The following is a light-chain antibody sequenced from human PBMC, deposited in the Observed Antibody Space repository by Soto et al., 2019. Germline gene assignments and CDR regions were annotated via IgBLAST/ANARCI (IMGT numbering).Light chain of an antibody. J-gene: IGKJ4*01. V-gene: IGKV1-39*01. CDR2: AAS. CDR1: QSISIY. CDR3: QESLTTPLT. Sequence: DIQMTQSPSSLSSSVGDRVTITSRASQSISIYLNWYQQKPGKAPKLLIYAASSLQSGVPSRFSGSGSGTDFTLTISSLQPEDVATYYCQESLTTPLTFGGGTKVEIK.